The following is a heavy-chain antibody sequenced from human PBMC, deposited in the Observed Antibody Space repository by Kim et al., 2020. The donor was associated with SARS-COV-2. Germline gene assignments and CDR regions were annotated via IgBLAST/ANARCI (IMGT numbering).Heavy chain of an antibody. J-gene: IGHJ5*02. D-gene: IGHD6-19*01. CDR1: GDSVSSNSAA. Sequence: SQTLSLTCAISGDSVSSNSAAWNWIRQSPSRGLEWLGRTYYRSKWYNEYALSVKSRITLNPDTSKNQFSLQLNSVTPEDTAVYYCVGGGGWNTWGQGTLVTVSS. CDR2: TYYRSKWYN. V-gene: IGHV6-1*01. CDR3: VGGGGWNT.